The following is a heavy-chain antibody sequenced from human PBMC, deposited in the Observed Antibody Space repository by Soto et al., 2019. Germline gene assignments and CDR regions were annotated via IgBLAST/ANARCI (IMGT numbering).Heavy chain of an antibody. J-gene: IGHJ4*02. CDR1: GFTFSSYS. V-gene: IGHV3-48*01. D-gene: IGHD6-19*01. CDR2: ITPSSDTI. Sequence: GGSLRLSCAASGFTFSSYSMNWVRQAPGKGLEWVSYITPSSDTIYYADSVKGRFTISRDNGKNPLYLQMNSLRGEDTAVYYCARDIGSGWYYFDYWGQGNMVTVS. CDR3: ARDIGSGWYYFDY.